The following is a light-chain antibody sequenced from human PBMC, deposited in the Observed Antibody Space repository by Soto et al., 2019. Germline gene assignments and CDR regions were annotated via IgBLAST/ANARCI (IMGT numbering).Light chain of an antibody. CDR1: QGINNH. CDR2: GAS. Sequence: IQMTQSPSSLSASVGDRVSITCRPSQGINNHLAWYQQKPGKVPELLIYGASTLQPGVPSRFSGSGSGTAFPLTISRLQPEDVATYYCQSSDLALGTFGQGTRLEIK. CDR3: QSSDLALGT. V-gene: IGKV1-27*01. J-gene: IGKJ5*01.